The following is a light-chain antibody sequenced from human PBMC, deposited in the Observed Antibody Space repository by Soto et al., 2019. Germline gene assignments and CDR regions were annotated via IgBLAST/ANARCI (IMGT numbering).Light chain of an antibody. V-gene: IGLV2-14*01. CDR3: SSYSISTAYL. Sequence: QSVLTQPASVSGSPGQSITISCTGTSSDVGGYDYVSWYQLHPGKAPKLMVFEVSNRPSGVSYRFSGSKSGNTASLTIFGLQAEDEADYFCSSYSISTAYLFGTGTKVTLL. CDR2: EVS. J-gene: IGLJ1*01. CDR1: SSDVGGYDY.